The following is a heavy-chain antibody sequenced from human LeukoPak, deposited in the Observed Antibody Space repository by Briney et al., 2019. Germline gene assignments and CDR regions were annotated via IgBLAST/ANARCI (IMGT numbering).Heavy chain of an antibody. CDR3: ARGLWIQLWSLVTRNWYFDL. CDR2: SNPNSGGT. V-gene: IGHV1-2*02. D-gene: IGHD5-18*01. CDR1: GYTFTRYY. J-gene: IGHJ2*01. Sequence: SVKVSCKASGYTFTRYYMHWVRQAPGQGLEWMGWSNPNSGGTKYAQKFQGRVTMTRDTSISTAYMALSGLRSDDTAVYYCARGLWIQLWSLVTRNWYFDLWGRGTLVTVSS.